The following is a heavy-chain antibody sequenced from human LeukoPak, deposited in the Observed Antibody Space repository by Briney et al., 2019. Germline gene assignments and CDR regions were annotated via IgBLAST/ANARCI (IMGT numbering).Heavy chain of an antibody. CDR1: GFTFSSYG. Sequence: GGSLRLSCAASGFTFSSYGMHWVRQAPGKGLEWVAVIWYDGSNKYYADSVKGRFTISRDNSKNTLYLQMNSLRAEDTAVYYCAVEYSSLSEGFDYWGQGTLVTVSS. V-gene: IGHV3-33*01. J-gene: IGHJ4*02. CDR3: AVEYSSLSEGFDY. D-gene: IGHD6-6*01. CDR2: IWYDGSNK.